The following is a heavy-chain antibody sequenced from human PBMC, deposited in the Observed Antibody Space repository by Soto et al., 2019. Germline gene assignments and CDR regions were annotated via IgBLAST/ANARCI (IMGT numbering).Heavy chain of an antibody. D-gene: IGHD2-8*01. CDR3: AREYSWAVMAPGY. Sequence: QVQLVESGGGVVQPGRSLRLSCAASGFTFSSYAMHWVRQAPGKGLEWVAVISNDGSNKHYADSVKGRFTISRDNSKNTLYLQMRSLRAEDTGVYYCAREYSWAVMAPGYWGQGTLVTVSS. CDR1: GFTFSSYA. J-gene: IGHJ4*02. V-gene: IGHV3-30-3*01. CDR2: ISNDGSNK.